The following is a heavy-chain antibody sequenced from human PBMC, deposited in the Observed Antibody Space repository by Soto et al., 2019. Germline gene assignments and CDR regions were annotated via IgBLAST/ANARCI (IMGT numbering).Heavy chain of an antibody. D-gene: IGHD2-21*01. J-gene: IGHJ4*02. CDR1: GFSFSNSE. Sequence: GGSLRLSCAASGFSFSNSEMNWIRQAPGKGLEWVSHMTGSGSAIYYADSVKGRFTISRDNAKNSLYLHLNSLRAEDTALYYCARSGGDYRPFDSWGQGTLVTVSS. CDR3: ARSGGDYRPFDS. V-gene: IGHV3-48*03. CDR2: MTGSGSAI.